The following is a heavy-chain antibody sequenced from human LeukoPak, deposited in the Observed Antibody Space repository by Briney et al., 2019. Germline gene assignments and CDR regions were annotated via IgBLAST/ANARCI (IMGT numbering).Heavy chain of an antibody. V-gene: IGHV4-34*01. CDR1: GGSFSDYY. CDR3: AIRYCSSASCYMYY. Sequence: PSETLSLTCAVYGGSFSDYYWSWIRQPPGKGLEWIGEINHSGRTNYNPSLKSRVTISVDTSKKQFSLKLSSVTAADTAAYYCAIRYCSSASCYMYYWGQGTLVTVSS. D-gene: IGHD2-2*02. CDR2: INHSGRT. J-gene: IGHJ4*02.